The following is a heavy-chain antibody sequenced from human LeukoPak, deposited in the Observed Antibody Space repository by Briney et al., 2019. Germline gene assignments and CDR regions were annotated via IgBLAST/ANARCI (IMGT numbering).Heavy chain of an antibody. CDR2: ISSSGSSI. CDR1: GITFINAW. V-gene: IGHV3-21*01. D-gene: IGHD2-21*02. J-gene: IGHJ4*02. CDR3: ARGPVTVGYFDW. Sequence: GGSLRLSCAASGITFINAWMNWVRQAPGKGLEWVSSISSSGSSIYYADSVKGRFTISRDNAKNSLFLQMNSLRAEDTAVYFCARGPVTVGYFDWWGQGTLVTVSS.